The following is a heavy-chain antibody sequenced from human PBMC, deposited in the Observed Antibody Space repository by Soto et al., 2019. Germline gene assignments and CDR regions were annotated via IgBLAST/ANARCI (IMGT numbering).Heavy chain of an antibody. CDR1: GGTFSSYA. CDR2: IIPIFGTA. J-gene: IGHJ6*02. CDR3: ARDGGRRRSYYYYYGMDV. D-gene: IGHD1-26*01. V-gene: IGHV1-69*01. Sequence: QVQLVQSGAEVKKPGSSVKVSCKASGGTFSSYAISWVRQAPGQGLEWMGGIIPIFGTANYAQKFQGRVTITADECTSTAYMELSSLRSEDTAVYYCARDGGRRRSYYYYYGMDVWGQGTTVTVSS.